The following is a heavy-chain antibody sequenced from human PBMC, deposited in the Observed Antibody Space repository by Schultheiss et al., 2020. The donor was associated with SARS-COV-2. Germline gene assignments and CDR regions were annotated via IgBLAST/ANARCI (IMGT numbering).Heavy chain of an antibody. CDR3: ARVSSSSWDFDY. CDR1: GYTFTGYY. CDR2: ISAYNGNT. D-gene: IGHD6-13*01. J-gene: IGHJ4*02. V-gene: IGHV1-18*04. Sequence: ASVKVSCKASGYTFTGYYMHWVRQAPGQGLEWMGWISAYNGNTNYAQKLQGRVTMTTDTSTSTAYMELRSLRSDDTAVYYCARVSSSSWDFDYWGQGTLVTVSS.